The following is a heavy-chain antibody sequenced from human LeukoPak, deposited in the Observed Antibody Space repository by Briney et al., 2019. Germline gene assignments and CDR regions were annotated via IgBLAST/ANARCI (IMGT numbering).Heavy chain of an antibody. CDR2: INHSGST. V-gene: IGHV4-34*01. D-gene: IGHD4-17*01. CDR3: ARPHYGAFDY. J-gene: IGHJ4*02. Sequence: PSETLSLTCAVYGGSFSGYYWSWIRQPPGKGLEWIGEINHSGSTNYNPSLKSRVTISVDTSKNQFSLKLSSVTAADTAVYYCARPHYGAFDYWGQGTLVTVSS. CDR1: GGSFSGYY.